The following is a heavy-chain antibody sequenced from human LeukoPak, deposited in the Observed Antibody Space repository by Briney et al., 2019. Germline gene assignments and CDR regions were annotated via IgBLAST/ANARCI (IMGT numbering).Heavy chain of an antibody. CDR2: ISSSSTYI. CDR3: ARDTGPFDY. J-gene: IGHJ4*02. Sequence: KAGGSLRLSCAASGLIFSSHTMNWVRQAPGKGLEWVSSISSSSTYIDYADSVKGRFTISRDNAKNSLYLQRSSLRAEDTAVYYCARDTGPFDYWGQGTLVTVSS. CDR1: GLIFSSHT. V-gene: IGHV3-21*01.